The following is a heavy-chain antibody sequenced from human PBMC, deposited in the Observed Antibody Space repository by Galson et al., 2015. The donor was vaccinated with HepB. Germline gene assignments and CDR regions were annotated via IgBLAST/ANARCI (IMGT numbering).Heavy chain of an antibody. CDR3: ASVTGPIAAAWYWFDY. CDR2: IYYSGST. CDR1: GGSISSSSYY. V-gene: IGHV4-39*07. J-gene: IGHJ4*02. Sequence: ETLSLTCTVSGGSISSSSYYWGWIRQPPGKGLEWIGSIYYSGSTYYNPSLKSRVTISVDTSKNQFSLKLSSVTAADTAVYYCASVTGPIAAAWYWFDYWGQGTLVTVSS. D-gene: IGHD6-13*01.